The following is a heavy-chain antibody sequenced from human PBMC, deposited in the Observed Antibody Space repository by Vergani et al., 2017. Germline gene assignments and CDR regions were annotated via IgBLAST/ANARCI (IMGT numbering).Heavy chain of an antibody. CDR3: ARAADILTGRDAGDV. CDR1: GGTLSSYA. Sequence: QVQLVQSGAEVKKPGSSVKVSCKASGGTLSSYAISWVRQAPGQGREWMGGTIPIFGTANYAQKFQGRVTITADESTSTAYMELSRLRSDDTAVYYCARAADILTGRDAGDVWGKGTTVTVSS. CDR2: TIPIFGTA. J-gene: IGHJ6*04. D-gene: IGHD3-9*01. V-gene: IGHV1-69*01.